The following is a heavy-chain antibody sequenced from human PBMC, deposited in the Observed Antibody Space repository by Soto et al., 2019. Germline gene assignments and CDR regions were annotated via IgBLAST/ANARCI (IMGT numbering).Heavy chain of an antibody. CDR3: ARQEIPVPTP. D-gene: IGHD2-2*02. V-gene: IGHV3-66*04. Sequence: EAQVVESGGGLVQPGGSLRLSCAASGFTVSSTYMSWVRQPPGRGLEWVSVIFTPGTTSYADSVKGRFTISRDNSKTPLNLQINSMRAEDTAIYSCARQEIPVPTPWGQGTLVTVSS. CDR2: IFTPGTT. CDR1: GFTVSSTY. J-gene: IGHJ5*02.